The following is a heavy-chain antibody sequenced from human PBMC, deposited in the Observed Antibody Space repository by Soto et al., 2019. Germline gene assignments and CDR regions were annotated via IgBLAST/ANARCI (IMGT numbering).Heavy chain of an antibody. J-gene: IGHJ4*01. D-gene: IGHD6-19*01. CDR2: ISADGKTR. CDR1: SFRFSAYG. CDR3: VKGGYKTGWPPFDH. V-gene: IGHV3-30*18. Sequence: QVKLVEFGGAVVQSGRSLRLSCTASSFRFSAYGMHWVRQAPGKGLEWVALISADGKTRFFTESVEGRFTISRDNSRNTLYLQMNRLRPEDTAVYYCVKGGYKTGWPPFDHWGHGTRVTVSS.